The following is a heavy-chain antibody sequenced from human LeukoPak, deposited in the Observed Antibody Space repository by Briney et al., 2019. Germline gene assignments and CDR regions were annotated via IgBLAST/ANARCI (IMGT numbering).Heavy chain of an antibody. V-gene: IGHV1-69*05. D-gene: IGHD5-18*01. Sequence: SVKVSCKASGGTFSSYAISWVRQAPGQGLEWMGRIIPIFGTANYAQKFQGRVTITTDESTSTAYMELSSMRSEDTAVYYCSLTRRYSYGSNIDYWGQGTLVTVSS. CDR3: SLTRRYSYGSNIDY. J-gene: IGHJ4*02. CDR2: IIPIFGTA. CDR1: GGTFSSYA.